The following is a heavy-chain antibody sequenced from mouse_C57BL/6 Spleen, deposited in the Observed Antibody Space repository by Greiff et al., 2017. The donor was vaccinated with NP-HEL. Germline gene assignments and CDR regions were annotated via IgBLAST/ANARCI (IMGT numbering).Heavy chain of an antibody. CDR3: ARSGGYDGEAWFAY. J-gene: IGHJ3*01. CDR1: GYTFTSYW. CDR2: IDPSDSYT. V-gene: IGHV1-69*01. D-gene: IGHD2-2*01. Sequence: QVQLQQPGAELVMPGASVKLSCKASGYTFTSYWMHWVKQRPGQGLEWIGEIDPSDSYTNYNQKFKGKSTLTVDKSSSTAYMQLSSLTSEDSAVYYCARSGGYDGEAWFAYWGQGTLVTVSA.